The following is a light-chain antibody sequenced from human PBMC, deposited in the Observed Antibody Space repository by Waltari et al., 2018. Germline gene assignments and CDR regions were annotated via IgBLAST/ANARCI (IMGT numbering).Light chain of an antibody. CDR2: DGN. Sequence: QSALTQPRSVSGSPGPSVPLSCTGTSSDFGADNYVPWYHQHAGKAPNVIICDGNKRPSGVPDRFSGSKSGNTASLTISGLQAEDEGDYYCCSYTVTYLRLFGGGTRLTVL. J-gene: IGLJ2*01. CDR3: CSYTVTYLRL. V-gene: IGLV2-11*01. CDR1: SSDFGADNY.